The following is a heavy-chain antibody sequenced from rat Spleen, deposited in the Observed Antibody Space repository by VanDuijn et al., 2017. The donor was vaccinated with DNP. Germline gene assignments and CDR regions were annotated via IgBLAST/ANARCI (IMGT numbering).Heavy chain of an antibody. Sequence: EVQLKESGPGLVQPSQTLSLTCTVSGFSLTDYSVHWVRQPPGKGLEWMGVIWTGGSTEENSALRSRLTISRDTSKSQIFLKMNSLQTEDTATYYCARGDYDGSYYSYYFDYWGQGVMVTVSS. CDR3: ARGDYDGSYYSYYFDY. D-gene: IGHD1-12*02. CDR1: GFSLTDYS. V-gene: IGHV2S63*01. CDR2: IWTGGST. J-gene: IGHJ2*01.